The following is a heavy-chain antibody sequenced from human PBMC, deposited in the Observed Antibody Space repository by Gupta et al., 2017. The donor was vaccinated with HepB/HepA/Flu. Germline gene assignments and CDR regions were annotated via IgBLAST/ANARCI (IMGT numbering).Heavy chain of an antibody. J-gene: IGHJ4*02. CDR1: GLSFSSYS. CDR2: ISYDETKT. D-gene: IGHD1-1*01. CDR3: ARTIQLERRPFDY. V-gene: IGHV3-30*04. Sequence: QVQLVESGGGVVQPGRSLSLSCVASGLSFSSYSMTWVRHAPGKGPEWVAVISYDETKTFYADSVKGRFTISRDNFKNTLYLEMNSLTTDDTAVYYCARTIQLERRPFDYRGQGTLVTVSS.